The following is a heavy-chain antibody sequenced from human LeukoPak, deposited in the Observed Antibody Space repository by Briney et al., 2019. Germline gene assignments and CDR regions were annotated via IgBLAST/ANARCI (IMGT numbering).Heavy chain of an antibody. D-gene: IGHD3-3*01. V-gene: IGHV3-23*01. Sequence: GGSLRLSCVASGFTFSTYAITWVRQAPGKGLEWVSSIGNSGYTYYADSVRGRFTISRENSRNTVYLEMSSLRVEDAATYYCAKGGIGERGSTDAWGQETLVTVSS. CDR2: IGNSGYT. CDR1: GFTFSTYA. CDR3: AKGGIGERGSTDA. J-gene: IGHJ5*02.